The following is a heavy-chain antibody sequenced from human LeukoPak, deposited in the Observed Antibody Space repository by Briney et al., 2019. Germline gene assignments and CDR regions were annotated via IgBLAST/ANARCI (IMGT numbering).Heavy chain of an antibody. J-gene: IGHJ4*02. CDR1: GYSFTNYA. D-gene: IGHD2-2*01. CDR3: ATSQYCSSINCVLFY. V-gene: IGHV1-69*13. CDR2: IIPIFGIP. Sequence: ASVKVSCKASGYSFTNYAMNWVRQAPGQGLEWLGGIIPIFGIPNYAQNFQGRVTITVDESTRTSYMELSSLRSEDTAVYYCATSQYCSSINCVLFYWGQGTLVTVSS.